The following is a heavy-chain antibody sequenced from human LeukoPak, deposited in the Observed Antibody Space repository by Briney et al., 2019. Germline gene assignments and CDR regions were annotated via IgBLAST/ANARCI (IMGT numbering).Heavy chain of an antibody. D-gene: IGHD6-13*01. Sequence: SETLSLTCAVSGGSISSSNWWSWVRQPPGKGLEWIGEIYHSGSTNYNPSLKSRVTISVDKSKNQFSLRLSSVTAADTAVYYCAWGLSSSWSHFDYWGQGTLVSVAS. V-gene: IGHV4-4*02. J-gene: IGHJ4*02. CDR2: IYHSGST. CDR3: AWGLSSSWSHFDY. CDR1: GGSISSSNW.